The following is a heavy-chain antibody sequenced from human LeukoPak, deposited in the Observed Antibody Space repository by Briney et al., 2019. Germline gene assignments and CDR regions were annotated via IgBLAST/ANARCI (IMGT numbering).Heavy chain of an antibody. CDR3: ARDRGTFKYSGSPYYFDY. Sequence: PGGSLRLSCAASGFTFSSYSMNWVRQAPGKGLEWVAVISYDGRNKYYADSVKGRFTISRDNSKNTLYLQMNSLRAEDTAVYYCARDRGTFKYSGSPYYFDYWGQGTLVTVSS. CDR2: ISYDGRNK. V-gene: IGHV3-30*03. CDR1: GFTFSSYS. J-gene: IGHJ4*02. D-gene: IGHD1-26*01.